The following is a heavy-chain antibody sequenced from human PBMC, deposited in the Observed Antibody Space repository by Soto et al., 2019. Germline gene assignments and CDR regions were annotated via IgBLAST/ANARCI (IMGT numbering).Heavy chain of an antibody. D-gene: IGHD3-10*01. J-gene: IGHJ6*02. CDR1: GYSFTSHG. CDR3: AMDNGFGESDV. CDR2: ISDYNGNT. Sequence: QVQLVQSGAEVKKPGASVKVSCKASGYSFTSHGISWVRQAPGQGLEWLGGISDYNGNTNYAQKLQGRVTMTTDTSTSTADMELRSLRSDDTAVYYWAMDNGFGESDVWGQGTTVTVSS. V-gene: IGHV1-18*01.